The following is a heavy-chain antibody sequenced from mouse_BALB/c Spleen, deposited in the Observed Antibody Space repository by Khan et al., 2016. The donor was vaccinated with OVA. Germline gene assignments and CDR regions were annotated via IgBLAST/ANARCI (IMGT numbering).Heavy chain of an antibody. V-gene: IGHV1-7*01. Sequence: QVQLQQSGAELAKPGASVKMSCKASGYTFTSYWMHWVKQRPGQGLEWIGYINPSTGYTEYNQRFKDKATLTADKSSSTAYMQLSSLTSEESAVDYCAKHGSSSDWLTYWGQGTLVTVSA. CDR1: GYTFTSYW. J-gene: IGHJ3*01. CDR3: AKHGSSSDWLTY. D-gene: IGHD1-1*01. CDR2: INPSTGYT.